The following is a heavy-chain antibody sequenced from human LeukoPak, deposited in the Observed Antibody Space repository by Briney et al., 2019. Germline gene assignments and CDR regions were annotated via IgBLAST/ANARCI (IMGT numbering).Heavy chain of an antibody. Sequence: GALRILFATSGFTLSYQSLNLGPPAPGKGLELVFSICNSNNYIYYADSVKGRFTISRDNAKNSLYLQMNSLRAEDTAVYYCARDSGLRYYDFWSGYHDAFDIWGQGTMVTVSS. V-gene: IGHV3-21*01. CDR2: ICNSNNYI. D-gene: IGHD3-3*01. J-gene: IGHJ3*02. CDR1: GFTLSYQS. CDR3: ARDSGLRYYDFWSGYHDAFDI.